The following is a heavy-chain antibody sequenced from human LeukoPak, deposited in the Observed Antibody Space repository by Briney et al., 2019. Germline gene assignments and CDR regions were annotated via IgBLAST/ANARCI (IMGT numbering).Heavy chain of an antibody. J-gene: IGHJ4*02. D-gene: IGHD6-13*01. Sequence: ASVKGCCKASGYTFTGDYLHWVRLAPVQGLEGVGWINANRGCTGYPQKFQGSVTTTRDKYINTAYMALSRLRYADTAVYSWARVGYPGIAPWVYWGQGTLVTVSS. V-gene: IGHV1-2*02. CDR3: ARVGYPGIAPWVY. CDR2: INANRGCT. CDR1: GYTFTGDY.